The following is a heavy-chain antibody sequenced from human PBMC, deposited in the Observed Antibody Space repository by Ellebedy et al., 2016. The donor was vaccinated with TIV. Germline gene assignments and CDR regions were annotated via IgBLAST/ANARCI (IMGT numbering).Heavy chain of an antibody. CDR1: GFTFSNYP. V-gene: IGHV3-23*01. CDR2: LDRSGGGT. CDR3: AKNDNGLYYFES. Sequence: GESLKISCAASGFTFSNYPMSWVRQAPGKGLEWVSALDRSGGGTYYANSVKGRFTISRDNSRNTLYLQMNSLTAEDTALYFCAKNDNGLYYFESWGQGTLVAVSS. D-gene: IGHD5-24*01. J-gene: IGHJ4*02.